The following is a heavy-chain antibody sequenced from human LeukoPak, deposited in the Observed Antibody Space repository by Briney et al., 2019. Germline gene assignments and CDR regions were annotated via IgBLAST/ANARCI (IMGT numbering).Heavy chain of an antibody. V-gene: IGHV3-66*01. CDR2: IYSGGST. J-gene: IGHJ4*02. CDR3: ARDRGYYGSGSYHAYFDY. CDR1: GFTVSSNY. D-gene: IGHD3-10*01. Sequence: GGSLRLSCAASGFTVSSNYMSWVRQAPGKGLEWVSVIYSGGSTYYADSVKGRFTISRDNSKNTLYLQMNSLRAEDTAVYYCARDRGYYGSGSYHAYFDYWGQGTLVTVSS.